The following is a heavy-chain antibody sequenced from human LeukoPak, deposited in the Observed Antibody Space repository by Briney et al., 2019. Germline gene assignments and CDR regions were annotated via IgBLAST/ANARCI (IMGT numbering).Heavy chain of an antibody. Sequence: PSETLSLTCTVSGGSISSYYWSWIRQPPGKGLEWIGYIYYSGSTNYNPSLKSRVTISIDTPKNQFSLKLSSVIAADTAVYYCARPKRDDVGNTFYYYGMDVWGQGTTVTVSS. CDR1: GGSISSYY. J-gene: IGHJ6*02. CDR3: ARPKRDDVGNTFYYYGMDV. V-gene: IGHV4-59*01. CDR2: IYYSGST. D-gene: IGHD4-23*01.